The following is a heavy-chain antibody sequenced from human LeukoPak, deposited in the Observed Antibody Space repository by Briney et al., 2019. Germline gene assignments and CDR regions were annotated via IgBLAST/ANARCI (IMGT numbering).Heavy chain of an antibody. J-gene: IGHJ6*03. D-gene: IGHD1-14*01. V-gene: IGHV4-39*01. CDR2: IYYSGST. CDR3: ASLHTGDYYYYMDV. CDR1: GGSISSSSYY. Sequence: SETLSLTCTVSGGSISSSSYYWGWIRQPPGTGLEWIGSIYYSGSTYYNPSLKSRVTISVDTSKNQFSLKLSSVTAADTAVYYCASLHTGDYYYYMDVWGKGTTVTISS.